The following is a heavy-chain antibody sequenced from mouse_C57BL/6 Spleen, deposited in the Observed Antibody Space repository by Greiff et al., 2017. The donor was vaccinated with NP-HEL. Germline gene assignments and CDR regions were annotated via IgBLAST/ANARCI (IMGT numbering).Heavy chain of an antibody. CDR1: GYTFTSYW. V-gene: IGHV1-61*01. CDR3: ARGSNYGGGAMDY. D-gene: IGHD2-5*01. CDR2: IYPSDSET. Sequence: QVQLQQPGAELVRPGSSVKLSCKASGYTFTSYWMDWVKQRPGQGLEWIGNIYPSDSETHYNQKFKDKATLTVDKSSSTAYMQLSSLTSEDSAVYYCARGSNYGGGAMDYWGQGTSVTVSS. J-gene: IGHJ4*01.